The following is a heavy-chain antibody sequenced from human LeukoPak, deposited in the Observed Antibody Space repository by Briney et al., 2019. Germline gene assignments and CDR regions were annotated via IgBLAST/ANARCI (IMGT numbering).Heavy chain of an antibody. CDR2: IIPIFGTV. Sequence: GAWVKVSCKASGGTFSSYAISWVRQARGQGLAWMGSIIPIFGTVNYAQKFQGRVTITADKSTSTAYMELSSLRSEDTAVYYCARDPRAITGIYNWFDPWGQGTLVTVSS. CDR3: ARDPRAITGIYNWFDP. V-gene: IGHV1-69*06. D-gene: IGHD1-20*01. J-gene: IGHJ5*02. CDR1: GGTFSSYA.